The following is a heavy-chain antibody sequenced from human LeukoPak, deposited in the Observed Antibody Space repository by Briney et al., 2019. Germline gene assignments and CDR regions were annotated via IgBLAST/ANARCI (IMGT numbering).Heavy chain of an antibody. D-gene: IGHD1-26*01. Sequence: SVKVSCRASGGTFSSYAISWVRQAPGQGLEWMGGIIPIFGTANYAQKFQGRVTITADESTSTAYMELSSLRSEDTAVYYCARGRGELLLIDIWGQGTMVTVSS. J-gene: IGHJ3*02. CDR2: IIPIFGTA. V-gene: IGHV1-69*13. CDR3: ARGRGELLLIDI. CDR1: GGTFSSYA.